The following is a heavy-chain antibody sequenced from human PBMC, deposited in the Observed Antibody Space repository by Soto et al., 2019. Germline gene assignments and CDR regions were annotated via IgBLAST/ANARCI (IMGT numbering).Heavy chain of an antibody. CDR3: AKDSGVRIVGATDY. D-gene: IGHD1-26*01. V-gene: IGHV3-30*18. Sequence: QVQLVESGGGVVQPGRSLRLSCAASGFTFSSYGMHWVRQAPGKGLEWVAVISYDGSNKYYAESVKGRFTISRANSKKMMYLKMNSLRAEDTAVYYWAKDSGVRIVGATDYWGQGTLVTVSS. J-gene: IGHJ4*02. CDR2: ISYDGSNK. CDR1: GFTFSSYG.